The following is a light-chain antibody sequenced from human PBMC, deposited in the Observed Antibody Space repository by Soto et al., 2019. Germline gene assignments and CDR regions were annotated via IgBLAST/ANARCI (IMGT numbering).Light chain of an antibody. J-gene: IGKJ1*01. CDR2: LGS. CDR1: QSLLHSNGYNY. Sequence: DIVVTQSPLSLPVTPGEPASISCRSSQSLLHSNGYNYLDWYLQKPGQSPQLLIYLGSNRASGVPDRFSGSGSGTDFTLKISXVEAEDVGVYYCMQALQTWTFGQGTKVDTK. V-gene: IGKV2-28*01. CDR3: MQALQTWT.